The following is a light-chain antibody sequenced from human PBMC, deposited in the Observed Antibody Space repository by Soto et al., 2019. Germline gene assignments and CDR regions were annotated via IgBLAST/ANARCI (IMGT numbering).Light chain of an antibody. J-gene: IGLJ2*01. CDR1: SSDVGGYNY. CDR3: CSYAGSSSYVA. Sequence: QSVLTQPRSVSGSPGQSVTISCTGTSSDVGGYNYVSWYQQHPGKAPKLIIYDVSKRPSGVPDRFSGPKSGNTASLIISGLQAEDEADYYCCSYAGSSSYVAFGGGTKLTVL. V-gene: IGLV2-11*01. CDR2: DVS.